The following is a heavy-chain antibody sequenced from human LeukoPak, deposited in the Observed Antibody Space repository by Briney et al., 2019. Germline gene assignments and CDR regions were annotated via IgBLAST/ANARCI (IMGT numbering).Heavy chain of an antibody. V-gene: IGHV1-8*01. J-gene: IGHJ4*02. CDR1: GYTFTSYD. Sequence: ASVKVSCKASGYTFTSYDINWVRQATGQGLEWMGWMNPNSGNTGYAQKFQGRVTMTRNTSISTAYMELSSLRSEDTAVYYCARAHSSSWPVDYWGQGTLVTVSS. D-gene: IGHD6-13*01. CDR2: MNPNSGNT. CDR3: ARAHSSSWPVDY.